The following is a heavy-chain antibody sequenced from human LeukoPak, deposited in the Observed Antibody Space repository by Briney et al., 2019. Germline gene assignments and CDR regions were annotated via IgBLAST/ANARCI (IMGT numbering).Heavy chain of an antibody. CDR3: ARLGYSSSLPDY. D-gene: IGHD6-6*01. V-gene: IGHV3-21*01. CDR1: GFTFSSYA. J-gene: IGHJ4*02. CDR2: IGSSSSHI. Sequence: PGGPLRLSCAGSGFTFSSYAMSWVRQAPGKGLEWVSSIGSSSSHIYYADSVKGRFTISRDNARNSLYLQMNSLRAEDTAVYYCARLGYSSSLPDYWGRGTLVTVSS.